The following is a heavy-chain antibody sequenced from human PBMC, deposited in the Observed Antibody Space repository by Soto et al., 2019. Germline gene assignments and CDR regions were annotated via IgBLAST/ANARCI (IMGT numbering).Heavy chain of an antibody. CDR3: ARLSYSSSWRYYYYYYGMDV. V-gene: IGHV5-51*01. CDR1: GYSFTSYW. D-gene: IGHD6-13*01. CDR2: IYPGDSDT. J-gene: IGHJ6*02. Sequence: PXESLKISCKGSGYSFTSYWIGWVRQMPGKGLEWMGIIYPGDSDTRYSPSFQGQVTISADKSISTAYLQWSSLKASDTAMYYCARLSYSSSWRYYYYYYGMDVWGQGTTVTVSS.